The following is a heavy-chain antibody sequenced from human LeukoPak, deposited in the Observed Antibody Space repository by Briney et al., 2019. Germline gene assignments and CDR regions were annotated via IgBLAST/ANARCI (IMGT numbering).Heavy chain of an antibody. CDR2: INHSGST. CDR3: ARVPYSSSSWFDP. D-gene: IGHD6-6*01. J-gene: IGHJ5*02. CDR1: GGSFSGYY. V-gene: IGHV4-34*01. Sequence: PSETLSLTCAVYGGSFSGYYWSWIRQPPGKGLEWIGEINHSGSTNYNPSLKSRVTISVDTSKNQFSLKLSSVAAADTAVYYCARVPYSSSSWFDPWGQGTLVTVSS.